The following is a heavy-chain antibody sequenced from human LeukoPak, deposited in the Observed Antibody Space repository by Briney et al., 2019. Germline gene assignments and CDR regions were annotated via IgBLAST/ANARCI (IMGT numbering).Heavy chain of an antibody. Sequence: GCSLRLSCAASGITISNYGMHSVRQDTGKGLEWVARLHPDGSERNYVGSVEGRFTVSGDNAKSSLYLQMNSLRVEDTAVYYCARGGYSFDYLGQGTLVTVSS. J-gene: IGHJ4*02. D-gene: IGHD5-12*01. CDR2: LHPDGSER. CDR1: GITISNYG. CDR3: ARGGYSFDY. V-gene: IGHV3-7*01.